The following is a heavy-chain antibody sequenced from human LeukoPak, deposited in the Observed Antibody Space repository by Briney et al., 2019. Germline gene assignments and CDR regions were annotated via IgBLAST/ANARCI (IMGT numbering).Heavy chain of an antibody. V-gene: IGHV4-4*07. CDR3: ASSPGIAAAYNWFDP. J-gene: IGHJ5*02. Sequence: SETLPLTCTVSGGSISSYYWSWIRQPAGKGLEWIGRIYTSGSTNYNPSLKSRVTMSVDTSKNQFSLKLSSVTAADTAVYYCASSPGIAAAYNWFDPWGQGTLVTVSS. CDR2: IYTSGST. CDR1: GGSISSYY. D-gene: IGHD6-13*01.